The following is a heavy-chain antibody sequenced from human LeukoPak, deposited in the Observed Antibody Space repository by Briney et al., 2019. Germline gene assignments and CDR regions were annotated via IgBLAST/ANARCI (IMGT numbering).Heavy chain of an antibody. CDR1: GGSFSGYY. D-gene: IGHD3-10*01. Sequence: SETLSLTCAVYGGSFSGYYWSWIRQPPGKGLEWIGEINHSGSTNYNPSLKSRVTISVDTSKNQFSLKLSSVTAADTAVYYCARLGYYGSGSQYYFDYWGQGTLVTVSS. CDR3: ARLGYYGSGSQYYFDY. V-gene: IGHV4-34*01. J-gene: IGHJ4*02. CDR2: INHSGST.